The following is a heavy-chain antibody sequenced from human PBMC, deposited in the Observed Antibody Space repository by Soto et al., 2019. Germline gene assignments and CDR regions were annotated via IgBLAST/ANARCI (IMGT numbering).Heavy chain of an antibody. CDR3: TRDEGGSYDSWFHP. D-gene: IGHD1-26*01. Sequence: EVQAVESGGGLVKPGGSLTLSCNFTFSLYSKNWVRQAPGKGLGWVASISSGAAYIKYADSVQGRFTISRDNAKSSVSLQMSSLRVEDTAVYFCTRDEGGSYDSWFHPWGQGTQVTVSA. CDR2: ISSGAAYI. J-gene: IGHJ5*02. V-gene: IGHV3-21*01. CDR1: TFSLYS.